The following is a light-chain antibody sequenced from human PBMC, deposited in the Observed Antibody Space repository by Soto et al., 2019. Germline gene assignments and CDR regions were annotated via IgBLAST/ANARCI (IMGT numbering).Light chain of an antibody. Sequence: DIQMTQSPSTLSASVGDRGTITCLASQSISSWLAWYQQKPGKAPKLLNYDASSLESGVPSRFSGGGSGTDFTLTISSLQAEDVAVYYCQQYYSTPWTFGQGTKVDI. CDR1: QSISSW. V-gene: IGKV1-5*01. CDR3: QQYYSTPWT. J-gene: IGKJ1*01. CDR2: DAS.